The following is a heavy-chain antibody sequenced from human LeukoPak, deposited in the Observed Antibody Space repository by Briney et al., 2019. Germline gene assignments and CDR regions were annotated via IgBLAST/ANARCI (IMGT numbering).Heavy chain of an antibody. Sequence: EGSLRLSCAASGFTFSNYWLSWVRQAPGKGLEWVANIKGDGSEKYYVDSVKGRFTISRDNGKDSLYLQMNSLRAEDTAVYYCAAQYLPRRGVGDVFDIWGQGTLVTVSS. D-gene: IGHD3-10*01. CDR1: GFTFSNYW. J-gene: IGHJ3*02. CDR3: AAQYLPRRGVGDVFDI. CDR2: IKGDGSEK. V-gene: IGHV3-7*01.